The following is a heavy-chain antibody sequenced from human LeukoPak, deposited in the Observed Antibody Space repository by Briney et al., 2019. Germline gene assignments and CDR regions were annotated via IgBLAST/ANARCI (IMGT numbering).Heavy chain of an antibody. V-gene: IGHV4-34*01. D-gene: IGHD2-2*01. Sequence: PSETLSLTCAVYGGSFSGYYWSWIRQPPGKGLEWIGEINHSGSTNYNPSLKSRVTISVDTSKNQFSLKLSSVTAADTAVYYCARQLGARGYLVVVPAARGIWFDPWGQGTLVTVSS. CDR3: ARQLGARGYLVVVPAARGIWFDP. CDR2: INHSGST. CDR1: GGSFSGYY. J-gene: IGHJ5*02.